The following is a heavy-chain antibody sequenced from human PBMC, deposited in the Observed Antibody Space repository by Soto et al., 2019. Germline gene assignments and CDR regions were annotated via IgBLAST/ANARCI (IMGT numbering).Heavy chain of an antibody. CDR1: GDSFNDYY. Sequence: QVQLVQSGAEVRKPGASVTVSCRSSGDSFNDYYIHWVRQAPGQGFEWMGWINPNGGVTKYAQKCQGWVSMTRDTSIRTVYMKLSRLRSDDTAVYYCARESGGAPATLDYYYFYMGVWGTGTTVTVSS. CDR3: ARESGGAPATLDYYYFYMGV. V-gene: IGHV1-2*04. J-gene: IGHJ6*03. CDR2: INPNGGVT. D-gene: IGHD1-26*01.